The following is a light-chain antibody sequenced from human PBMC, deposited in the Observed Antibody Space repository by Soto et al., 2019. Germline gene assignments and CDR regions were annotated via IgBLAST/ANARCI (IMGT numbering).Light chain of an antibody. V-gene: IGKV1-39*01. J-gene: IGKJ1*01. CDR2: AAS. CDR1: QSISRY. Sequence: DIQMTQSQSSLSASVGDRVTITCRASQSISRYLNWYQQKPGKAPKLLIYAASSLQSGVPSRFSGSGSGTDFTLTISSLQPEDFATYYCQQSYSTWTFGQGTKVDVK. CDR3: QQSYSTWT.